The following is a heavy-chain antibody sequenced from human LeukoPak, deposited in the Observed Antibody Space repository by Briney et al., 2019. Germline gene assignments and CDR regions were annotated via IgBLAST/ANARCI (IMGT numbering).Heavy chain of an antibody. CDR3: ARHQDYYDSSGYLDY. CDR2: IYYSGST. Sequence: TSETLSLTCTVSGGSISSYYWSWIRQPPGKGLEWIGYIYYSGSTNYNPSLKSRVTMSVDTSKNQFSLKLSSVTAADTAVYYCARHQDYYDSSGYLDYWGQGTLVTVSS. D-gene: IGHD3-22*01. J-gene: IGHJ4*02. CDR1: GGSISSYY. V-gene: IGHV4-59*08.